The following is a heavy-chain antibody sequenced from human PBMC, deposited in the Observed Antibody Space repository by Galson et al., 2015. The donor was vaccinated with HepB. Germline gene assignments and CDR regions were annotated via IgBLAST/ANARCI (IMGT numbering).Heavy chain of an antibody. CDR1: GGSISSSSYS. CDR3: ARHLRGYCSSPSCHSDY. D-gene: IGHD2-2*01. J-gene: IGHJ4*02. V-gene: IGHV4-39*01. CDR2: IYYSGST. Sequence: ETLSLTCTVSGGSISSSSYSWGWIRQPPGKGLEWIGSIYYSGSTYYNPSLKSRVTMSVDTSKNQFSLKLSSVTAADMAVYYCARHLRGYCSSPSCHSDYWGQGTWSPSPQ.